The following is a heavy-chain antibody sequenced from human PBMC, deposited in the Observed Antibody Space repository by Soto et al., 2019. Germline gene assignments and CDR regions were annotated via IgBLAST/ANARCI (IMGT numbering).Heavy chain of an antibody. J-gene: IGHJ6*02. Sequence: QVQVVQSGAEVKKPGSSVKVSCKASGGTFSSYAISWVRQAPGQGLEWMGGIIPIFGTANYAQKFQGRVTITADESTSTADMELSSLRSEDTAVYYCAREFGYCSGGSCLYYYYYYGMDVWGQGTTVTVSS. CDR3: AREFGYCSGGSCLYYYYYYGMDV. D-gene: IGHD2-15*01. V-gene: IGHV1-69*01. CDR1: GGTFSSYA. CDR2: IIPIFGTA.